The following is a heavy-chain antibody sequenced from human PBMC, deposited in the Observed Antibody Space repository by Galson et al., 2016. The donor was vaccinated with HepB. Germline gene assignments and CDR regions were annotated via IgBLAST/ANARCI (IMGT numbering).Heavy chain of an antibody. CDR2: IHYSGKT. CDR3: ARDKYSSSWYRVYGMDV. D-gene: IGHD6-13*01. J-gene: IGHJ6*02. CDR1: GGSISDSASY. Sequence: SETLSLTCTVSGGSISDSASYWGWIRQPPGKGLEWIGNIHYSGKTRLNPSLKSRVTISVDTSKNQFSLKVSSVTAADTAVYSCARDKYSSSWYRVYGMDVWGQGTTVTGSS. V-gene: IGHV4-39*02.